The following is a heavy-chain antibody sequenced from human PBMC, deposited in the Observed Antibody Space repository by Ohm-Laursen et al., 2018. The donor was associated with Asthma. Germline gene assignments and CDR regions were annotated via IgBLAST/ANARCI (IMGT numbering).Heavy chain of an antibody. D-gene: IGHD2/OR15-2a*01. CDR3: ARDFKNRHAFDI. CDR2: ISTASTFI. J-gene: IGHJ3*02. CDR1: GYTFSRYS. V-gene: IGHV3-21*01. Sequence: SLRLSCSASGYTFSRYSIHWVRQVPGKGLEWVASISTASTFIYYADSVKGRFTISRDNAKNSLYLQMNSLRAEDTAVYYCARDFKNRHAFDIWGQGTMITVSS.